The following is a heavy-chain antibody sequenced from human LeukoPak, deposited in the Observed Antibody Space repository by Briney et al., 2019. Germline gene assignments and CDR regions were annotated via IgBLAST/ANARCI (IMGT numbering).Heavy chain of an antibody. V-gene: IGHV3-21*04. D-gene: IGHD3-9*01. Sequence: PGGSLRLSCAASGFTFSSYSMNWVRQAPGKGLEWVSSISSSSNYIYYADSVKGRFTISRDNSKNTLYLQMNSLRAEDTAVYYCAKGYDILTGYYLDYWGQGTLVTVSS. CDR2: ISSSSNYI. J-gene: IGHJ4*02. CDR3: AKGYDILTGYYLDY. CDR1: GFTFSSYS.